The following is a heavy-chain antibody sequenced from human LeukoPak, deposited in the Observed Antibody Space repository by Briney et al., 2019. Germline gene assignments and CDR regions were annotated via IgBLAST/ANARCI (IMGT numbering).Heavy chain of an antibody. V-gene: IGHV3-33*01. Sequence: TGGSLRLSCAASGFTFSSYGMHWVRQAPGKGLEWVAVIWYDGSNKYYADSVKGRFTISRDNSKNSLYLQMNSLRSEDTAVYYCARGSGSQRFYYYYYMDVWGKGTTVTVSS. CDR3: ARGSGSQRFYYYYYMDV. D-gene: IGHD1-26*01. CDR2: IWYDGSNK. CDR1: GFTFSSYG. J-gene: IGHJ6*03.